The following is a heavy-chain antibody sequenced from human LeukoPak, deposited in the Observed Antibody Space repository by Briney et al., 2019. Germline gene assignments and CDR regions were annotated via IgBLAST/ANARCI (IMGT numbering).Heavy chain of an antibody. J-gene: IGHJ4*02. D-gene: IGHD3-10*01. Sequence: GGSLRLSCTASGFSFGDYVMSWVRQAPGEGLEWAGLIRSKTYAGTTEYAASVKDRFTISRDDSKSIAYLQMNSLKTEDTAVYYCARGRYYFGSGSFYGSLYYFDYWGQGTLVTVSS. CDR3: ARGRYYFGSGSFYGSLYYFDY. CDR2: IRSKTYAGTT. V-gene: IGHV3-49*04. CDR1: GFSFGDYV.